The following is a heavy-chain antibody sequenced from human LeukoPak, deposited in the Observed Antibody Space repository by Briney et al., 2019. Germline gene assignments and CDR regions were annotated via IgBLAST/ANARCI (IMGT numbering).Heavy chain of an antibody. D-gene: IGHD2-2*01. CDR1: GYTFTGYY. CDR2: INPYSGGT. CDR3: ATAPVDCSSTSCSVDY. J-gene: IGHJ4*02. Sequence: ASVKVSCKASGYTFTGYYMHWVRQAPGQGLEWMGWINPYSGGTNYAQKFQGRVTMTRDTSISTAYMELSRLRSDDTAVYYCATAPVDCSSTSCSVDYWGQGTLVTVSS. V-gene: IGHV1-2*02.